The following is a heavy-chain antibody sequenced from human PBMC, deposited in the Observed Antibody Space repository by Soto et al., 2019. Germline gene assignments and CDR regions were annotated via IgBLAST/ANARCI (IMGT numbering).Heavy chain of an antibody. V-gene: IGHV1-69*13. J-gene: IGHJ6*02. D-gene: IGHD3-3*01. CDR3: ASSGVLRFLEWSQYYYYYGMDV. CDR2: IIPIFGTA. CDR1: GGTFSSYA. Sequence: AASVKVSCKASGGTFSSYAISWVRQAPGQGLEWMGGIIPIFGTANYAQKFQGRVTITADESTSTAYMELSSLRSEDTAVYYCASSGVLRFLEWSQYYYYYGMDVWGQGTTVTVSS.